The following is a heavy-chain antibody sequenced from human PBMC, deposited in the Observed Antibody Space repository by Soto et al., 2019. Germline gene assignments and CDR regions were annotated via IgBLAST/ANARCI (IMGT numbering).Heavy chain of an antibody. J-gene: IGHJ6*03. Sequence: NPSETLSLTFTVSGGSISSSSYYWGWIRQPPGKGLEWIGSIYYSGSTYYNPSLKSRVTISVDTSKNQFSLKLSSVTAADTAVYYCARHETGTTGYYYYYYYMDVWGKGTTVTVSS. CDR3: ARHETGTTGYYYYYYYMDV. CDR2: IYYSGST. CDR1: GGSISSSSYY. V-gene: IGHV4-39*01. D-gene: IGHD1-1*01.